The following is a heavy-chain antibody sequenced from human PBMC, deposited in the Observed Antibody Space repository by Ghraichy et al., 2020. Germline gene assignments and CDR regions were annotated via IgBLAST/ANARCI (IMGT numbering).Heavy chain of an antibody. D-gene: IGHD6-19*01. CDR1: GFTFSNYA. CDR2: ISSSGGNT. V-gene: IGHV3-23*01. CDR3: AKGIAVAVPSYYGMDV. Sequence: GGSLRLSCAASGFTFSNYAMSWVRQAPGKGLEWVSGISSSGGNTDYRDSVKGRFTISRDNSKNTLDLQMNSLRGEDTAVYYCAKGIAVAVPSYYGMDVWGQGTTVTVS. J-gene: IGHJ6*02.